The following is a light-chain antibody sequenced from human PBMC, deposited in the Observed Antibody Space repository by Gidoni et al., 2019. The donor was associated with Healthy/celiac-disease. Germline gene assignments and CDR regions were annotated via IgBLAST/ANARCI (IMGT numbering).Light chain of an antibody. CDR3: QQYYSTPWT. V-gene: IGKV4-1*01. CDR2: WAS. CDR1: QSVLYSSNNKNC. Sequence: DIVMTQSPDSLAVSLGERATINCKSSQSVLYSSNNKNCLAWYQQKPGQPPKLLIYWASTREAGVPDRCSGSGSGTDFTLTISRLQAEDVAVYYCQQYYSTPWTFGQXTKVEIK. J-gene: IGKJ1*01.